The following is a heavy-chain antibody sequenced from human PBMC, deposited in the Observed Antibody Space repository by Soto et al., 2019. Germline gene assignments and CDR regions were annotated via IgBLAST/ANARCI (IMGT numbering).Heavy chain of an antibody. V-gene: IGHV3-23*01. CDR3: AKDSPKWELSALDYYGMDV. CDR2: ISGSGGST. J-gene: IGHJ6*02. CDR1: GFTFSSYA. D-gene: IGHD1-26*01. Sequence: EVQLLESGGGLVQPGGSLRLSCAASGFTFSSYAMSWVRQAPGKGLEWVSTISGSGGSTYYADSVKGRFTISRDNSKNTLYLQMNSLRAEDTAVYYCAKDSPKWELSALDYYGMDVWGQGTTVTVSS.